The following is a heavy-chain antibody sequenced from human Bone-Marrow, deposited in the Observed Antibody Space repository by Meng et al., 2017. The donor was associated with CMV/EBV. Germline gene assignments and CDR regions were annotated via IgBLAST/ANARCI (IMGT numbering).Heavy chain of an antibody. J-gene: IGHJ3*02. D-gene: IGHD4-11*01. V-gene: IGHV3-21*01. CDR2: ISSSSSYI. CDR1: GLTFSSYS. Sequence: ESLKISFAASGLTFSSYSMNWVRQATGKGLEWVSSISSSSSYIYYADSVKGRFTISRDNAKNSLYLQMNSLRAEDTAVYYFARIDYLDAFAIWGQGTMVNVSS. CDR3: ARIDYLDAFAI.